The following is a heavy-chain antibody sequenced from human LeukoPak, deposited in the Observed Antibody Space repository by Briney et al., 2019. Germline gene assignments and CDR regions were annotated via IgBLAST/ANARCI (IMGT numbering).Heavy chain of an antibody. V-gene: IGHV3-33*01. CDR3: ARDLGHTSGLDY. J-gene: IGHJ4*02. Sequence: GGSLRLSCAASGFTFSSYGMHWVRQAPGKGLEWVAVIWYDGSNKYYADSVKGRFTISSDNSKNTLYLQMNSLRAEDTAVYYCARDLGHTSGLDYWGQGTLVTVSS. CDR2: IWYDGSNK. CDR1: GFTFSSYG. D-gene: IGHD3-10*01.